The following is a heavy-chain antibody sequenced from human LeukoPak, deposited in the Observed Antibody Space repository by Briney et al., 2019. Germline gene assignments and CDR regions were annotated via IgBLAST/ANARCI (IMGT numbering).Heavy chain of an antibody. J-gene: IGHJ5*02. Sequence: ASVKVFCKASGYTFTSYGISWVRQAPGQGLEWMGWISAYNGNTNYAQKLQGRVTMTTDTSTSTAYMELRSLRSDDTAVYYCAREYSGYDPAPIQYWFDPWGQGTLVTVSS. V-gene: IGHV1-18*01. D-gene: IGHD5-12*01. CDR3: AREYSGYDPAPIQYWFDP. CDR1: GYTFTSYG. CDR2: ISAYNGNT.